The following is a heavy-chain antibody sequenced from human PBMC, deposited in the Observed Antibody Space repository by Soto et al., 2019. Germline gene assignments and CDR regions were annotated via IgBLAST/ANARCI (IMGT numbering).Heavy chain of an antibody. CDR1: GFTFRSYA. V-gene: IGHV3-30-3*01. J-gene: IGHJ6*02. CDR2: ISYDGSNK. Sequence: QVQLVESGGGVVQPGRSLRLSCAASGFTFRSYAMHWVRQAPGKGLECVAVISYDGSNKFYRDYVKGRFTISRDNSKNTLYLQKNSLGNEDTAVYYCARGDREDIAVVIGVRPGEYGVDVWGQGTTVTVSS. D-gene: IGHD2-15*01. CDR3: ARGDREDIAVVIGVRPGEYGVDV.